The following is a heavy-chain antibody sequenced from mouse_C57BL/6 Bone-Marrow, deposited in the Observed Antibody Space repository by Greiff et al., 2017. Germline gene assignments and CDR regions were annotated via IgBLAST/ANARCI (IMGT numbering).Heavy chain of an antibody. Sequence: VQLQQPGAELVMPGASVKLSCKASGYTFTSYWMHWVKQRPGQGLEWIGEIDPSDSYTNYNQKFKGKSTLTVDKSSSTAYMQLSSLTSEASAVYYCAREDLVRYYFDYWGKGTTLTVSS. D-gene: IGHD1-1*01. J-gene: IGHJ2*01. CDR1: GYTFTSYW. V-gene: IGHV1-69*01. CDR3: AREDLVRYYFDY. CDR2: IDPSDSYT.